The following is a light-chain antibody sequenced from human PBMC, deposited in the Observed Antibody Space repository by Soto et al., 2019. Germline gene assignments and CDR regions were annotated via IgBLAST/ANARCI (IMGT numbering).Light chain of an antibody. CDR2: EVS. J-gene: IGLJ2*01. Sequence: QSALTQPPSASGSPGQSVTISCTGSSRDVGGYKYVSWYQQHPGKAPKLMIYEVSKRPSGVPDRFSGSKSGNTASLTVSGLQAEDEADYYCSSYAGSTNLVFGGGTKVTVL. V-gene: IGLV2-8*01. CDR1: SRDVGGYKY. CDR3: SSYAGSTNLV.